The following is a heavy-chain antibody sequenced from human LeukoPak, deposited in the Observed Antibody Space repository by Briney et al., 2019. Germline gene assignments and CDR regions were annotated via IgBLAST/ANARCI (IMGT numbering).Heavy chain of an antibody. CDR1: GGSISSGGYS. D-gene: IGHD3-16*02. J-gene: IGHJ3*02. Sequence: SQTLSPTCAVSGGSISSGGYSRSWIRPPPGKGLEWIGYIYHSGSTYYNPSLKSRVTISVDTSKNQFSLKLSSVTAADTAVYYCARDRPLYDYVWGSYRSSDAFDIWGQGTMVTVSS. V-gene: IGHV4-30-2*05. CDR2: IYHSGST. CDR3: ARDRPLYDYVWGSYRSSDAFDI.